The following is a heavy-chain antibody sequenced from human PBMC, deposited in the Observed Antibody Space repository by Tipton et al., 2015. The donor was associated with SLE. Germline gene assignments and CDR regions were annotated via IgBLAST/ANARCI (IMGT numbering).Heavy chain of an antibody. J-gene: IGHJ4*02. D-gene: IGHD5-18*01. CDR3: ARDRDTAKVFID. CDR2: IYYSGST. Sequence: GLVKPSETLSLTCTVSGGSISSYYWSWIRQSPGKGLEWIGYIYYSGSTNYNPSLRSRLTISVDTSKNQFSLKLSSVTAADTAVYYCARDRDTAKVFIDWGQGTLVTVPS. V-gene: IGHV4-59*12. CDR1: GGSISSYY.